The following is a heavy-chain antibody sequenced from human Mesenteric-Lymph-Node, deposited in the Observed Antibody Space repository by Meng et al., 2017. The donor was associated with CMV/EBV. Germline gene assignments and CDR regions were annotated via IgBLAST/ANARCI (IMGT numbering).Heavy chain of an antibody. CDR1: GFSLSTSGVG. CDR3: AHSSGIAAAGPFYFDY. J-gene: IGHJ4*02. Sequence: QITLKESGPTRVKPTQTLTLTCTFSGFSLSTSGVGVGWIRQPPGKALEWLALIYWDDDKRYSPSLKSRLTITKDTSKNQVVLTMTNMDPVVTATYYCAHSSGIAAAGPFYFDYWGQGTLVTVSS. D-gene: IGHD6-13*01. V-gene: IGHV2-5*02. CDR2: IYWDDDK.